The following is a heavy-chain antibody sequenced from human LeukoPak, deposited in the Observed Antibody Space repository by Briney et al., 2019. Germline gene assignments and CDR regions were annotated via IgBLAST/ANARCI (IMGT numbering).Heavy chain of an antibody. CDR3: ARDDVDTAMAKGFDP. CDR2: IYYSGST. CDR1: GGSISSGGYY. Sequence: SETLSLTCTVSGGSISSGGYYWSWIRQHPGKGLEWIGYIYYSGSTYYNPSLKSRVTISVDTSKNQFSLKLSSVTAADTAVYHCARDDVDTAMAKGFDPWGQGTLVTVPS. V-gene: IGHV4-31*03. D-gene: IGHD5-18*01. J-gene: IGHJ5*02.